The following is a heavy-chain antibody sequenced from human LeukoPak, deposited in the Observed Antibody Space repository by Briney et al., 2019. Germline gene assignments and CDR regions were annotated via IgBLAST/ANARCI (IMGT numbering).Heavy chain of an antibody. D-gene: IGHD3-9*01. CDR1: GFTFSGYS. V-gene: IGHV3-48*01. J-gene: IGHJ4*02. CDR2: ISTSSSTI. Sequence: PGGSLRLSCAASGFTFSGYSMNWVRQAPGKGLEWVSYISTSSSTIYYADSVKGRFTISRDNAKNSLYLQMNSLRAEDTAVYYCARGGILTGYSYYFDYWGQGTLVTVSS. CDR3: ARGGILTGYSYYFDY.